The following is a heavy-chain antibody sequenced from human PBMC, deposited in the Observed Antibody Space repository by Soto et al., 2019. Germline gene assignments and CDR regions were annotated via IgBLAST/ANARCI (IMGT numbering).Heavy chain of an antibody. V-gene: IGHV4-39*01. Sequence: QLQLQESGPGLVKPSETLSLTCTVSGGSISSSSYYWGWIRQPPGKGLEWIGSIYYSGSTYYNPSLKSRVTISVDTSKNQFSLKLGSVTAADTAVYYCARTLERTFFDYWGQGTLVTVSS. CDR3: ARTLERTFFDY. CDR2: IYYSGST. D-gene: IGHD1-1*01. CDR1: GGSISSSSYY. J-gene: IGHJ4*02.